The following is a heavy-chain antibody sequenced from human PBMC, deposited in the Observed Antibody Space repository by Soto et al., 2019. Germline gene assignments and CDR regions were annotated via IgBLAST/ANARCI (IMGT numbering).Heavy chain of an antibody. CDR1: GFAFSSFG. J-gene: IGHJ4*02. D-gene: IGHD3-16*01. V-gene: IGHV3-33*01. CDR3: AFGNLSYYFDY. CDR2: IWYDGSDK. Sequence: QVQLVESGGGVVQPGTSLRLSCVASGFAFSSFGMHWVRQAPGKGLEWVAIIWYDGSDKYYGDSVKDRFTISRDNSKNTLFLQMNSLRAEDTAVYHCAFGNLSYYFDYWGQGTPVTVSS.